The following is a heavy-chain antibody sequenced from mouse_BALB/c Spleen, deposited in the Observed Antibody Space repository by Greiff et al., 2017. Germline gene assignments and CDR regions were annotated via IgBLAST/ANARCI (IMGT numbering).Heavy chain of an antibody. CDR3: ASGGNSYWYFDV. J-gene: IGHJ1*01. CDR1: GYSITSDYA. D-gene: IGHD2-1*01. Sequence: DVQLQESGPGLVKPSQSLSLTCTVTGYSITSDYAWNWIRQFPGNKLEWMGYISYSGSTSYNPSLKSRISITRDTSKNQFFLQLNSVTTEDTATYYCASGGNSYWYFDVWGAGTTVTVSS. V-gene: IGHV3-2*02. CDR2: ISYSGST.